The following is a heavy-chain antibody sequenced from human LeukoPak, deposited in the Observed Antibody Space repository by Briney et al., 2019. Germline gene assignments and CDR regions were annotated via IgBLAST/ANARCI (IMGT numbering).Heavy chain of an antibody. J-gene: IGHJ4*02. Sequence: GGSLRLSCAASGFTFSNYAMSWVRQAPGKGLEWVSAISGSASSTYHADSVKGRFTISRDNSKNTLYLQMNSLRAEDTAVYYCAKRGEWELLTVVDYWGQGTLVTVSS. V-gene: IGHV3-23*01. CDR3: AKRGEWELLTVVDY. D-gene: IGHD1-26*01. CDR2: ISGSASST. CDR1: GFTFSNYA.